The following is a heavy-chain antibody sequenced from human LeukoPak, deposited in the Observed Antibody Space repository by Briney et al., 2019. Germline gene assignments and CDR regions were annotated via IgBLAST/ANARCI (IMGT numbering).Heavy chain of an antibody. V-gene: IGHV3-23*01. J-gene: IGHJ4*02. CDR1: GFTFSSYA. D-gene: IGHD3-22*01. Sequence: GGSLRLSCAASGFTFSSYAMSWVRQAPGKGLEWVSAISGSGGSTYYADSVKGRFTISRDNSKNTLYLQMNSLRAEDTAVYYCAKSPRWGYDTSGYLDYWGQGTLVTVSS. CDR2: ISGSGGST. CDR3: AKSPRWGYDTSGYLDY.